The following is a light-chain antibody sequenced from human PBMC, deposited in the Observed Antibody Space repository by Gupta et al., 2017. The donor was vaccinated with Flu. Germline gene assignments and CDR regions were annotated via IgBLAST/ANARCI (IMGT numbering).Light chain of an antibody. V-gene: IGLV2-14*01. CDR1: SSDVGGYDY. J-gene: IGLJ1*01. CDR2: EVS. Sequence: QSALTQPASVSGSPGQPITISCTGTSSDVGGYDYVSWYQQYPGKAPKLMIYEVSNRPSGVSNRFSGSKSGNTASLTISGRQPKDEADYYCCSDTTRSTYVFGTGTKVTVL. CDR3: CSDTTRSTYV.